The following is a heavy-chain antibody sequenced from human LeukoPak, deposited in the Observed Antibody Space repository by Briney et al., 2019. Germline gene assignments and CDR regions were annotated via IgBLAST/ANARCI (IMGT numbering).Heavy chain of an antibody. CDR2: IIPIFGTA. CDR1: GGTFSSYA. V-gene: IGHV1-69*06. D-gene: IGHD3-3*01. CDR3: ARSGRQDVLRFLEWLSDNWFDP. Sequence: ASVKVSCKASGGTFSSYAISWVRQAPGQGLERMGGIIPIFGTANYAQKFQGRVTITADKSTSTAYMELSSLRSEDTAVYYCARSGRQDVLRFLEWLSDNWFDPWGQGTLVTVSS. J-gene: IGHJ5*02.